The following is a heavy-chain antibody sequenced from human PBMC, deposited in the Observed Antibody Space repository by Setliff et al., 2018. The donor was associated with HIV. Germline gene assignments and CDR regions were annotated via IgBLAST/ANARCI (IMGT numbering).Heavy chain of an antibody. V-gene: IGHV1-69*05. J-gene: IGHJ5*02. Sequence: GASVKVSCKASGDTFSNYGMSWVRQAPGQGLEWMGGIIPISGTANYAQKFQGRVTITTDESTSTAYMELSGLRSEDAAVYYCARDFGGYCSSMSCPGLFDPWGQGTLVTVSS. CDR1: GDTFSNYG. D-gene: IGHD2-2*01. CDR2: IIPISGTA. CDR3: ARDFGGYCSSMSCPGLFDP.